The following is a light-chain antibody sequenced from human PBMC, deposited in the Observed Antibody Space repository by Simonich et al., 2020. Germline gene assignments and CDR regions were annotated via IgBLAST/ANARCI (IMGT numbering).Light chain of an antibody. CDR3: QQYYSTPPT. CDR1: QSVLYTSNNKNY. J-gene: IGKJ1*01. CDR2: WAS. V-gene: IGKV4-1*01. Sequence: DIVMTQSPDSLAVSLGERATINCNYSQSVLYTSNNKNYLAWYQQKPGQPPKLLIYWASTPESGVPDRFSGSGSATDFTLTISSLQAEDVAVYYCQQYYSTPPTFGQGTKVEIK.